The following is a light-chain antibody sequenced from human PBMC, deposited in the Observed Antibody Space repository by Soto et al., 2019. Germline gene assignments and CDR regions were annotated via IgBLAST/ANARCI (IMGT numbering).Light chain of an antibody. CDR3: QQSYTTPWT. V-gene: IGKV1-39*01. Sequence: DIQMTQSPSSLSASVGDRVTITCRASQSITSYLNWYQQKPGKAPQLLIYAASSLQSGVPSRFSGSGSGTDFTLTISSLQTEDFATYFCQQSYTTPWTFGQGTKVDIK. J-gene: IGKJ1*01. CDR1: QSITSY. CDR2: AAS.